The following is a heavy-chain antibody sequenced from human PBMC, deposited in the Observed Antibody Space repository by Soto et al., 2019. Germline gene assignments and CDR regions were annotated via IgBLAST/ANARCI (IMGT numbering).Heavy chain of an antibody. CDR2: IYDSVNT. CDR3: ARVDHRGYSAILTDY. Sequence: PSETLSLTCTVSGDSLSSGGHYWGWIRQHPGKGLEWIGHIYDSVNTYYSPSLRSRVTISADMSKNQFSLNLRSVTAADTAVYYCARVDHRGYSAILTDYWGQGTLVTVSS. D-gene: IGHD3-9*01. CDR1: GDSLSSGGHY. V-gene: IGHV4-31*03. J-gene: IGHJ4*02.